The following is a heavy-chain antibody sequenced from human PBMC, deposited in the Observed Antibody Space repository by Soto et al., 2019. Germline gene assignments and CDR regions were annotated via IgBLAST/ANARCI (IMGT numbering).Heavy chain of an antibody. CDR1: GFTFSSYW. CDR2: INSDGSST. Sequence: EVQLVESGGGLVQPGESLRLSCAASGFTFSSYWMHWVRQAPGKGLVWVSRINSDGSSTSYAGSVKGRFTISRDNAKNTLYQPMNSLRAEDTAVYYCVRTSLVVAAATREDYWGQGTLVTVSS. CDR3: VRTSLVVAAATREDY. D-gene: IGHD2-15*01. V-gene: IGHV3-74*01. J-gene: IGHJ4*02.